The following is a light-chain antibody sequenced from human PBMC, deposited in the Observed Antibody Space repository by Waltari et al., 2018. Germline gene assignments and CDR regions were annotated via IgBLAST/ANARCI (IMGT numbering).Light chain of an antibody. CDR2: KAS. J-gene: IGKJ3*01. Sequence: IQMTQSPSTLSASVVDRVTITCRASQRISSWLAWYQQKPGKAPKLLIYKASNLNSGVPSRFSGSGSGTEFTLTISSLQPDDFATYFCQQYNSYLFTFGPGTKVDIK. V-gene: IGKV1-5*03. CDR3: QQYNSYLFT. CDR1: QRISSW.